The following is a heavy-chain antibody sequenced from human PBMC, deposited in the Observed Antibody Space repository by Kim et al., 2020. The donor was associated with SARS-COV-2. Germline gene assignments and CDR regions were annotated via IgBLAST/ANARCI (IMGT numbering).Heavy chain of an antibody. CDR1: GYSFTDYG. CDR3: ARAIPHQSESGYSYRYPRHSDS. D-gene: IGHD5-18*01. J-gene: IGHJ4*02. Sequence: ASVKVSCKASGYSFTDYGITWVRQAPGQGLEWMGWINTETGTPTYAQDFTGRFVFSLDTSVSTSHLQINSLRTDDTAVYYFARAIPHQSESGYSYRYPRHSDSWGQGTLVTVSS. CDR2: INTETGTP. V-gene: IGHV7-4-1*02.